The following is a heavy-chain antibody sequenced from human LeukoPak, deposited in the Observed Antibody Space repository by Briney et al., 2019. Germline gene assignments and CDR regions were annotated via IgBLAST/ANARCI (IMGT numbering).Heavy chain of an antibody. J-gene: IGHJ4*02. CDR3: TTTKTTLDY. D-gene: IGHD4-11*01. Sequence: PGGSLRLSCAASGFTFSSYGMHWVRQAPGKGLEWVAFIRYDGTNKYYADSVKGRFTISRDNSKNTLYLQMNSLKTEDTAVYYCTTTKTTLDYWGQGTLVTVSS. V-gene: IGHV3-30*02. CDR1: GFTFSSYG. CDR2: IRYDGTNK.